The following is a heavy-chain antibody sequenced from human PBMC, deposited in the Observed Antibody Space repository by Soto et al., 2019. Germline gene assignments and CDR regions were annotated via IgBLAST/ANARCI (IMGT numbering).Heavy chain of an antibody. V-gene: IGHV5-10-1*01. CDR1: GYSFTSYW. J-gene: IGHJ6*02. D-gene: IGHD3-3*01. CDR3: ASSTYYDFCSGYGPDHSAYYGMDV. Sequence: PGESLKICCKGSGYSFTSYWISWVRQMPGKGREWMGRIDPSDSYTNYSPSFQGHVTISADKSISTAYLQWSSLKASDTAMSYCASSTYYDFCSGYGPDHSAYYGMDVRGQGTTVTVSS. CDR2: IDPSDSYT.